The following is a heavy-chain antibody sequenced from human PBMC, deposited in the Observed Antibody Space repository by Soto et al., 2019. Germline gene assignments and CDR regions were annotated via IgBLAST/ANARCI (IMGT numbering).Heavy chain of an antibody. Sequence: QVQLVESGGGVVRPGRSLRLSCAATGFSFSTHGMHWVRQAPGNGLEWVAVIVNDGSEQQYADSVKGRFTISRDNARNILYLQMNNLRAEDTALYYCARDDLYVDTGLDLWGQGTLVTVSS. CDR1: GFSFSTHG. D-gene: IGHD3-10*02. J-gene: IGHJ5*02. V-gene: IGHV3-33*01. CDR3: ARDDLYVDTGLDL. CDR2: IVNDGSEQ.